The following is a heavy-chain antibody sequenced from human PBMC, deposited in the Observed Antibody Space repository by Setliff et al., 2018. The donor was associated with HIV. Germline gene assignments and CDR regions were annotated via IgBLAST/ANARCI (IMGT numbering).Heavy chain of an antibody. CDR1: GFTFTTYT. CDR3: ATGYYYDSKRAFDF. D-gene: IGHD3-22*01. J-gene: IGHJ3*01. Sequence: PGGSLRLSCAASGFTFTTYTFNWVRQAPGKGLEWVTFIRYDGSEKFYADSVRGRFTISRDNSKNKLYLQMNSLRIEDTAVYHCATGYYYDSKRAFDFWGQGTMVTVSS. V-gene: IGHV3-30*02. CDR2: IRYDGSEK.